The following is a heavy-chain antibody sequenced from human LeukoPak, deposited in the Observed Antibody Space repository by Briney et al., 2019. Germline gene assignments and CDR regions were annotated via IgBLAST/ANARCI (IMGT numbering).Heavy chain of an antibody. CDR2: INTNTGNP. J-gene: IGHJ3*02. CDR1: GYSFTNYA. V-gene: IGHV7-4-1*02. D-gene: IGHD5-18*01. Sequence: ASVKVSCKASGYSFTNYAMNWMRQAPGQGPEWMGWINTNTGNPTYAQGFTGRFVFSLDTSVSTAYLQISSLKPEDTAVYFCARGLPKIQLYLGDAFDIWGQGTMVTVSS. CDR3: ARGLPKIQLYLGDAFDI.